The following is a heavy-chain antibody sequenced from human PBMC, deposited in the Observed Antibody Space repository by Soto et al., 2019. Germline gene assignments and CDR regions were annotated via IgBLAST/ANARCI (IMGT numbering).Heavy chain of an antibody. CDR2: ISGSGGST. D-gene: IGHD2-2*01. V-gene: IGHV3-23*01. CDR1: GFTFSSYA. Sequence: HPGGSLRLSCAASGFTFSSYAMSWVRQAPGKGLEWVSAISGSGGSTYYADSVKGRFTISRDNSKNTLYLQMNSLRAEDTAVYYCAKDRNNLEYQLPIGAFDIWGQGTMVTVSS. CDR3: AKDRNNLEYQLPIGAFDI. J-gene: IGHJ3*02.